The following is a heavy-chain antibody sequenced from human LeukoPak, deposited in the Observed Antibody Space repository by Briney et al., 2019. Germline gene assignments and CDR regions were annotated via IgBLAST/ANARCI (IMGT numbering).Heavy chain of an antibody. J-gene: IGHJ4*02. D-gene: IGHD4-11*01. CDR3: ARELLGYSN. CDR2: IYASGST. CDR1: AGSISSGSYY. V-gene: IGHV4-61*02. Sequence: PSQTLSLTCTVSAGSISSGSYYWSWIRQPAGKGLEWIGRIYASGSTNYNPSLKSRVTISVDTSKNQFSLKLSSVTAADTAVYYCARELLGYSNWGQGTLVTVSS.